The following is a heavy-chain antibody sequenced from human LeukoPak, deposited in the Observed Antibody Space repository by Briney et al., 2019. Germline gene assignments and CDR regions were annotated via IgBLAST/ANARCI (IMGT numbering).Heavy chain of an antibody. J-gene: IGHJ4*02. CDR3: AKERGRYDFWSGYYLGTFDY. CDR2: ISGSGGST. V-gene: IGHV3-23*01. Sequence: PGGSLRLSCAASGFTFSSYAMSWVRQAPGKGLEWVSAISGSGGSTYYADSVKGRFTISRDNSKNTLYLQMNSLRAEDTAVYYCAKERGRYDFWSGYYLGTFDYWGQGTLVTVSS. D-gene: IGHD3-3*01. CDR1: GFTFSSYA.